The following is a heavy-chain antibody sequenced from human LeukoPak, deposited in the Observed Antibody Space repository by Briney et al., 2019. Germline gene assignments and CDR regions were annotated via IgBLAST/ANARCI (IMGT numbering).Heavy chain of an antibody. CDR2: IYY. CDR1: GGSISSYY. J-gene: IGHJ6*03. D-gene: IGHD1-26*01. CDR3: ARGVPGRDYYYMDV. V-gene: IGHV4-59*12. Sequence: PSETLSLTCTVSGGSISSYYWSWIRQSPGKGLEWIGYIYYDESTKYNPSLNIYNNGSTNYNPSLKSRVTMSVDTSKNQFSLKLSSVTAADTAVYYCARGVPGRDYYYMDVWGKGTTVTVSS.